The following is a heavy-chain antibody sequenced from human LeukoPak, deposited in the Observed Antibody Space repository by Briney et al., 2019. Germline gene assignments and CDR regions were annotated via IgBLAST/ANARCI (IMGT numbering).Heavy chain of an antibody. CDR1: GYTFTNYD. CDR3: ARCATPRIACFDF. CDR2: MNTNSGNT. Sequence: ASVKLSCKASGYTFTNYDINWVRQATGQGLELMGWMNTNSGNTGYAQKFQGRVTINRNTSISTAYMELSSLRSEDTAVYYCARCATPRIACFDFWGQGTLVTVSS. V-gene: IGHV1-8*02. J-gene: IGHJ4*02. D-gene: IGHD2-15*01.